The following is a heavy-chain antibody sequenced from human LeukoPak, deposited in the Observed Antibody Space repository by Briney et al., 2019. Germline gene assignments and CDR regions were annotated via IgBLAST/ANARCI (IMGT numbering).Heavy chain of an antibody. D-gene: IGHD4-17*01. Sequence: GGSLRLSCAASGFTFSWYPMHWVRQAPGKGLEHVSTISSNGGRTSYANSVKGRFSISRDNSKNTLYLQMNSLRVEDTAVYYCATPPHDYGDYYFDYWGQGTLVTVSS. J-gene: IGHJ4*02. CDR2: ISSNGGRT. CDR1: GFTFSWYP. V-gene: IGHV3-64*01. CDR3: ATPPHDYGDYYFDY.